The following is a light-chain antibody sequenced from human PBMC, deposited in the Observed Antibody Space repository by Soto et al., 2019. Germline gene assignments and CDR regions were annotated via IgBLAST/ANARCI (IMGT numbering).Light chain of an antibody. Sequence: ENVLTQSPGTLSLSPGERATLSCRASQSVSSTFFAWYQQKPGQALRLLLYAAASRATGIPDRFSGSGSGTDFTLTISRLEPEDSAVYYCQQYGYSHPTFGQGTTLEIK. CDR1: QSVSSTF. V-gene: IGKV3-20*01. CDR2: AAA. CDR3: QQYGYSHPT. J-gene: IGKJ2*01.